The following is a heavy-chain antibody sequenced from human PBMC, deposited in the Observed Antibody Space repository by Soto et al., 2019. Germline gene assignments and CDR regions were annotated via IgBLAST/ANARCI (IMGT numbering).Heavy chain of an antibody. CDR3: ARHNYGSGSTYFDY. CDR1: GGSISSYY. J-gene: IGHJ4*02. CDR2: IYYSGST. D-gene: IGHD3-10*01. V-gene: IGHV4-59*08. Sequence: SETLSLTCTVSGGSISSYYWSWIRQPPGKGLEWIGYIYYSGSTNYNPSLKSRVTVSVDTSKNQFSLKLNSMTAADTAVYYCARHNYGSGSTYFDYWGQGTLVTVSS.